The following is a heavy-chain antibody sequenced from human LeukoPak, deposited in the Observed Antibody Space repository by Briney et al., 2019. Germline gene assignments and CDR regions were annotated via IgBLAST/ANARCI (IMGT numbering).Heavy chain of an antibody. J-gene: IGHJ4*02. CDR3: AKSILPFTTSCSFDY. V-gene: IGHV3-23*01. CDR2: ISGSGGST. D-gene: IGHD2-2*01. CDR1: GFTFSSYA. Sequence: GGSLRLSCAASGFTFSSYAMSWVRQAPGKGLEWVSVISGSGGSTYYADSVKGRFTISRDNSKNTLYLQMNSLRAEDTAVYYCAKSILPFTTSCSFDYWGQGTLVTVSS.